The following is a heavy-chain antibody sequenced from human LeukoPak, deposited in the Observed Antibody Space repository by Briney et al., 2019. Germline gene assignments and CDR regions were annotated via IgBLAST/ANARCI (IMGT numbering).Heavy chain of an antibody. V-gene: IGHV4-4*07. CDR1: GASISNFY. J-gene: IGHJ3*02. Sequence: SETLSLTCTVSGASISNFYWNWVRQPAGKGPEWIGHVYSSGSTNYNPSLKSRVTMSVDTSKNQFSLKLRSVAAADTAVYYCVRDPRVVPVDSGDFVEDNAFDIWGQGTLVAVSS. D-gene: IGHD4-17*01. CDR2: VYSSGST. CDR3: VRDPRVVPVDSGDFVEDNAFDI.